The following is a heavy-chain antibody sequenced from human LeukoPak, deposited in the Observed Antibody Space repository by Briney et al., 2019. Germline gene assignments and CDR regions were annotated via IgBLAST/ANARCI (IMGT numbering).Heavy chain of an antibody. Sequence: SETLSLTCTVSGGSISSYYWSWIRQPPGKGLEWIGYIYYSGSTNYNPSLKSRVTISVDTSKNQFSLKLSSVTAADTAVYYCARATSGSYPRYFGYWGQGTLVTVSS. CDR2: IYYSGST. J-gene: IGHJ4*02. CDR1: GGSISSYY. CDR3: ARATSGSYPRYFGY. V-gene: IGHV4-59*01. D-gene: IGHD1-26*01.